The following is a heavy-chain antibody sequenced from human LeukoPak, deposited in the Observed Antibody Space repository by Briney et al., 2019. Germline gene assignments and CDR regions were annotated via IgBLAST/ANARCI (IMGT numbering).Heavy chain of an antibody. CDR3: ARAKRAADFFEGFDS. Sequence: GGSLRLSCAVSGFTVSSNYMNWVRQAPGKGLEWVSIFYSDGSTFYADSVRGRFTISRDSSKNTLFLQMNSLRAEDTAVYYCARAKRAADFFEGFDSWGQGTLVTVSS. D-gene: IGHD6-13*01. CDR2: FYSDGST. V-gene: IGHV3-53*01. CDR1: GFTVSSNY. J-gene: IGHJ4*02.